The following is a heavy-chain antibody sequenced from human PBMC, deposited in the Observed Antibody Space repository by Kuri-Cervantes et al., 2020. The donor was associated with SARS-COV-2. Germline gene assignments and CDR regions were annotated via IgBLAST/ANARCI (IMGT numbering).Heavy chain of an antibody. D-gene: IGHD7-27*01. CDR2: ISAYNGNT. V-gene: IGHV1-18*01. J-gene: IGHJ6*03. Sequence: ASVKVSCKASGYTFTSYDINWVRQATGQGLEWMGWISAYNGNTNYAQKLQGRVTMTRDTSISTAYMELSRLRSDDTAVYYCARDLAWGGYYMDVWGKGTTVTVSS. CDR3: ARDLAWGGYYMDV. CDR1: GYTFTSYD.